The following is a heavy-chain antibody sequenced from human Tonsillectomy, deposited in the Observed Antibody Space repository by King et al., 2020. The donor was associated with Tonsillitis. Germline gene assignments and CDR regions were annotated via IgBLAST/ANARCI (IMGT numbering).Heavy chain of an antibody. V-gene: IGHV4-4*07. Sequence: QLQESGPGLVKPSETLSLTCTVSGGSISSYYWSWIRQPAGKGLEWIGRIYTSGSTNYNPSLKSRVTMSVDTSKNQFSLKLSSVTAADTAVYYCAREVGDFVVVVAATGWFDPWGQGTLVTVSS. J-gene: IGHJ5*02. CDR2: IYTSGST. CDR3: AREVGDFVVVVAATGWFDP. CDR1: GGSISSYY. D-gene: IGHD2-15*01.